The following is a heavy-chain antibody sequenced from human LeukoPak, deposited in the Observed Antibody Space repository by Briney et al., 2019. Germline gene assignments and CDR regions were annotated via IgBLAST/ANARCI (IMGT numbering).Heavy chain of an antibody. CDR1: GGTFSSYA. CDR2: IIPIFGTA. V-gene: IGHV1-69*05. J-gene: IGHJ6*03. D-gene: IGHD1-1*01. CDR3: ARSPGTIPPRHYYYMDV. Sequence: SVKVSCKASGGTFSSYAISWVRQAPGQGLEWMGGIIPIFGTANYAQKFQGRVTITTDESTSTAYMELSSLRSEDTAVYYCARSPGTIPPRHYYYMDVWGKGTTVTVSS.